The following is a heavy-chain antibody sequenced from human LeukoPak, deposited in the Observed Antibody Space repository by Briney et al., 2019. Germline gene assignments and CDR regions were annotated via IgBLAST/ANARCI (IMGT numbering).Heavy chain of an antibody. CDR1: GYTFTGYY. Sequence: GASVKVSCKASGYTFTGYYMHWVRQAPGQGLEWMGWINPNSGGTNYAQKFQGRVTMTRDTSISTAYMELSRLRSDDTAVYYCARVYKRITIFGVVIARIHSGALDIWGQGTMVTVSS. V-gene: IGHV1-2*02. CDR2: INPNSGGT. J-gene: IGHJ3*02. D-gene: IGHD3-3*01. CDR3: ARVYKRITIFGVVIARIHSGALDI.